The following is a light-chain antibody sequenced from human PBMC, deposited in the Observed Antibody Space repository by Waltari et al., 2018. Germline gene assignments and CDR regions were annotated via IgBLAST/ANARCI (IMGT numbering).Light chain of an antibody. CDR3: QQSYSTPLT. CDR1: YNICSY. Sequence: DIQMPQSPSPLPASVGDRVTTTSRTTYNICSYLSWHQQRPGKAPKLLIYAATSLQSGVPSRFSGSGSGTDFTLTISSLQPEDFATYYCQQSYSTPLTFGGGTKVRIK. CDR2: AAT. J-gene: IGKJ4*01. V-gene: IGKV1-39*01.